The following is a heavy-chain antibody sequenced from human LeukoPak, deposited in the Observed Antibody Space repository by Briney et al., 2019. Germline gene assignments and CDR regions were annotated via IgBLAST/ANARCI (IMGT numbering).Heavy chain of an antibody. CDR3: TNGGSYGPIDY. Sequence: PGGSLRLSCVASEFTFGNYAMTWVRQAPGKGLEWVSAINSGGDDTIYTDSVKGRFTISRDNSKNTLYLQLNSLRAEDTAIYYCTNGGSYGPIDYWGQGTLVTVSS. CDR2: INSGGDDT. CDR1: EFTFGNYA. J-gene: IGHJ4*02. D-gene: IGHD3-16*01. V-gene: IGHV3-23*01.